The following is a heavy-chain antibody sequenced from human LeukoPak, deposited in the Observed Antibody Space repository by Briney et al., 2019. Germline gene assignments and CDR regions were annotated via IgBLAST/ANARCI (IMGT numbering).Heavy chain of an antibody. CDR3: ARQDSVVVPAATTFDY. CDR2: IYYSGST. J-gene: IGHJ4*02. Sequence: GSLRLSCAASGFPFSSYWMSWIRQPPGKGLEWTGSIYYSGSTYYNPSLKSRVTISVDTSKNQFSLKLSSVTAADTAVYYCARQDSVVVPAATTFDYWAREPWSPSPQ. CDR1: GFPFSSYW. V-gene: IGHV4-39*01. D-gene: IGHD2-2*01.